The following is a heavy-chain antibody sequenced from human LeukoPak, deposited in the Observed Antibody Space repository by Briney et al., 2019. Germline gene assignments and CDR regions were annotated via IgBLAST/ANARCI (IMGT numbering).Heavy chain of an antibody. J-gene: IGHJ4*02. CDR2: ISSSSSYI. Sequence: GGSLRLSCAASGFTFSSYSMNWVRQAPGKGLEWVSSISSSSSYIYYADSVKGRFTISRDNAKNSLYLQMNSLRAEDTAVYYCARDLCSGGSCYSVYDCWGQGTLVTVSS. D-gene: IGHD2-15*01. V-gene: IGHV3-21*01. CDR1: GFTFSSYS. CDR3: ARDLCSGGSCYSVYDC.